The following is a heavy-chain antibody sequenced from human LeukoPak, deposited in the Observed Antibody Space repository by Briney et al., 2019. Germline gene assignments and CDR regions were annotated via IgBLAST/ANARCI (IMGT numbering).Heavy chain of an antibody. CDR3: AKGRIAVAGFASYFDY. CDR1: GVTFSSYA. D-gene: IGHD6-19*01. Sequence: PGGSLRLSCAASGVTFSSYAMSWVRQAPGKGLEWVSAISGSGSNTFYADFVRGRFTISRDNSKNTLYLQVNSLRADDTAVYFCAKGRIAVAGFASYFDYWGQGTLVTASS. V-gene: IGHV3-23*01. CDR2: ISGSGSNT. J-gene: IGHJ4*02.